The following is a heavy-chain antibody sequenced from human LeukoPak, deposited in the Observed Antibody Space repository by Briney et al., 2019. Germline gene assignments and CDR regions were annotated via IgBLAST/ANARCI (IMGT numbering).Heavy chain of an antibody. Sequence: GGSLRLSCAASGFTFSSYSMNWVRQAPGKGLEWVSSISSSSSYIYYADSVKGRFTISRDIAKNSLYLQMNSLRAEDTAVYYCAREIMGAKGPGAFDIWGQGTMVTVSS. J-gene: IGHJ3*02. V-gene: IGHV3-21*01. CDR1: GFTFSSYS. CDR3: AREIMGAKGPGAFDI. CDR2: ISSSSSYI. D-gene: IGHD3-16*01.